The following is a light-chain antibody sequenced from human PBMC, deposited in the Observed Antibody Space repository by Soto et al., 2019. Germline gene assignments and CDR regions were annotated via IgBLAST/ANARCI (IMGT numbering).Light chain of an antibody. CDR1: SSDIGTYDY. Sequence: QSALTQPPSASGSLGRSVTISCTGTSSDIGTYDYVSWYQQHPGRAPKLIIFEVSKRPLGVPDRFSGSKSGNTASLIVSGLQPDDEAEYHCTSYTGDDFTFVFGTGTKLTVL. V-gene: IGLV2-8*01. CDR2: EVS. J-gene: IGLJ1*01. CDR3: TSYTGDDFTFV.